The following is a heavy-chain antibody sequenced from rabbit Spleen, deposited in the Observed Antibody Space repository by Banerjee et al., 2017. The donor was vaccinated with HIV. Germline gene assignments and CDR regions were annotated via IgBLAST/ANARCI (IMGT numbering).Heavy chain of an antibody. CDR3: ARDTGTSFSTYGMDL. V-gene: IGHV1S45*01. CDR1: GFSFSSSYW. J-gene: IGHJ6*01. Sequence: QEQLEESGGDLVKPEGSLTLTCTASGFSFSSSYWMCWVRQAPGKGLEWIACIYAGSSGSPWYATWAKGRFTISKTSSTTVTLQMTSLTVADTATYFCARDTGTSFSTYGMDLWGQGTLVTVS. D-gene: IGHD8-1*01. CDR2: IYAGSSGSP.